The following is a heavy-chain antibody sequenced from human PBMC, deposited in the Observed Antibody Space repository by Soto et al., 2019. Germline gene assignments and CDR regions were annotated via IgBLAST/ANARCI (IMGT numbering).Heavy chain of an antibody. CDR3: ARQDGSGGICYSSRHYYYGMDV. D-gene: IGHD2-15*01. CDR1: GYSFTSYW. V-gene: IGHV5-51*01. CDR2: IYPADSDV. J-gene: IGHJ6*02. Sequence: GESLKISCKGSGYSFTSYWIAWVRQVPGKGLEWMGIIYPADSDVRHSPSFQGQVTISVDKSLSTAYLQWSSLKASDTAMYYCARQDGSGGICYSSRHYYYGMDVWGQGTTVTVSS.